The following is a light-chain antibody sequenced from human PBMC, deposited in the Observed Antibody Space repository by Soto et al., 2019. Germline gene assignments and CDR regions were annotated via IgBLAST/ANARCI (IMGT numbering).Light chain of an antibody. CDR3: QQRSNWPPIT. Sequence: EIVLTQSPATLSLSPGERATLSCRASQSVSSYLAWYQHKPGQAPRLLIYDAFNRATGIPARFSGSGSGTDFTLTISRLEPEDLAVYYCQQRSNWPPITFGQGTRLEIK. J-gene: IGKJ5*01. CDR2: DAF. V-gene: IGKV3-11*01. CDR1: QSVSSY.